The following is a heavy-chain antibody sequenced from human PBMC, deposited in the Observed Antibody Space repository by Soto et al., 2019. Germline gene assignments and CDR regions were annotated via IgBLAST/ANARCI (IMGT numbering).Heavy chain of an antibody. D-gene: IGHD4-17*01. CDR2: VYSSGST. V-gene: IGHV4-30-4*01. CDR1: GGSVNSGDYY. CDR3: AGAHYGDLHH. Sequence: KPSETLSLTCTVSGGSVNSGDYYWTWIRQPPGKGLEFIGYVYSSGSTYYDPSLESRLSMFLDTSKNQFPLELSSVTAADTAVYFCAGAHYGDLHHWGQGTLVTVSS. J-gene: IGHJ1*01.